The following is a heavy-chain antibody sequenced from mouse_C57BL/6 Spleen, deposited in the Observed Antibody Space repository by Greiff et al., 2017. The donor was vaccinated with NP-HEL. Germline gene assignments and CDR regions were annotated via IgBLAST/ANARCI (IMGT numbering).Heavy chain of an antibody. CDR2: IFPGSGST. J-gene: IGHJ2*01. CDR1: GYTFTDYY. V-gene: IGHV1-75*01. Sequence: VQLQQSGPELVQPGPSVKISCQASGYTFTDYYINWVTQRPAQGLEWIGWIFPGSGSTYYNEKFKGKATLTVDKSSSTAYMLLSSLTSAASAVYFCARDLSHSFDYWGQGTPLTVSS. CDR3: ARDLSHSFDY.